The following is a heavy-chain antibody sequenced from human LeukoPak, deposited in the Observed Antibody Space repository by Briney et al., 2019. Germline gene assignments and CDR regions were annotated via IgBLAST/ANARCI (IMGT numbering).Heavy chain of an antibody. D-gene: IGHD4/OR15-4a*01. V-gene: IGHV3-53*01. CDR3: ARRAGAYSHPYGY. CDR1: GFTFSSNS. J-gene: IGHJ4*02. Sequence: PGGSLRLSCAASGFTFSSNSMSWVRQAPGKGLEWVSFIYSDNTHYSDSVKGRFTISRDNSKNTLYLQMNSLRAEDTAVYYCARRAGAYSHPYGYWGQGTLVTVSS. CDR2: IYSDNT.